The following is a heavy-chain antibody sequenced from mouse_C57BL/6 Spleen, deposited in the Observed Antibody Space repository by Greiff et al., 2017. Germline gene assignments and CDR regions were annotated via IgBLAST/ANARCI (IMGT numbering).Heavy chain of an antibody. CDR2: ISDGGSYT. V-gene: IGHV5-4*01. D-gene: IGHD2-5*01. CDR1: GFTFSSYA. Sequence: EVMLVESGGGLVKPGGSLKLSCAASGFTFSSYAMSWVRQTPETRLEWVATISDGGSYTYYPDNVKGRFTISRDNAKNNLYLQMSHLKSEDTAMYYCARDHFSNFWYFDVWGTGTTVTVSS. CDR3: ARDHFSNFWYFDV. J-gene: IGHJ1*03.